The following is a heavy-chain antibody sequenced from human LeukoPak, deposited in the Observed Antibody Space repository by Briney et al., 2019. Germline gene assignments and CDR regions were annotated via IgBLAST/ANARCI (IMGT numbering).Heavy chain of an antibody. CDR3: TRGPDYYDSSGLDY. CDR2: IRSKGNTYAT. V-gene: IGHV3-73*01. Sequence: GGSLRLSCAASGFTFSGSAMHWVRQASGKGLEWVGRIRSKGNTYATAYAASVKGRFTISRDDSKNTAYLQMNSLKTEDTAVYYCTRGPDYYDSSGLDYWGQGTLVTVSS. J-gene: IGHJ4*02. CDR1: GFTFSGSA. D-gene: IGHD3-22*01.